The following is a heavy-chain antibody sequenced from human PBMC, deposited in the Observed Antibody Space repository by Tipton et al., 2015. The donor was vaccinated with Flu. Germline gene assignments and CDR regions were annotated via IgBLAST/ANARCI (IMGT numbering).Heavy chain of an antibody. J-gene: IGHJ3*02. CDR3: ARDQQWLVPSDAFDI. D-gene: IGHD6-19*01. CDR2: IYTSGST. CDR1: GGSISSYY. V-gene: IGHV4-4*07. Sequence: TLSLTCTASGGSISSYYWSWIRQPAGKGLEWIGRIYTSGSTNYTPSLKSRVTLSVDTSKNQFSLKLSSVTAADTAVYYCARDQQWLVPSDAFDIWGQGTMVPVSS.